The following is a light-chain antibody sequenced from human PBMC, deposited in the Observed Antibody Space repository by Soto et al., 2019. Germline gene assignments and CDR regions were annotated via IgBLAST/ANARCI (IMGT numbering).Light chain of an antibody. CDR2: SNN. V-gene: IGLV1-47*02. CDR1: SSNIGSNY. J-gene: IGLJ3*02. CDR3: AAWDDSLSGLWV. Sequence: QSVLTQPPSASGTPGQRVTISCSGSSSNIGSNYVYWYQQLPGTAPKLLIYSNNQRPSGVPDRFSGSKSGTSASLAISGLRSEDDADYYCAAWDDSLSGLWVFGGGTKLTVL.